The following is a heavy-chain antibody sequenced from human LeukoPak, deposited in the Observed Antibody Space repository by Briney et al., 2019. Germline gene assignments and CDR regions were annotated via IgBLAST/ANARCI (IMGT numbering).Heavy chain of an antibody. CDR2: INWNSGYI. D-gene: IGHD3-16*01. CDR3: AKAGGTSYGPFDH. Sequence: GRFLRLSCAASGFSFDDYAMHWVRQAPGQGLEWVSGINWNSGYIGYADSVKGRFTISRDNAKNSLYLQMNSLRADDTALYYCAKAGGTSYGPFDHWGQGALVTVSS. J-gene: IGHJ4*02. V-gene: IGHV3-9*01. CDR1: GFSFDDYA.